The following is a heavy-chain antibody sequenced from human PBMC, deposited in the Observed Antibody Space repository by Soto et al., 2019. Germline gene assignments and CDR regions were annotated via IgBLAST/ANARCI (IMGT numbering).Heavy chain of an antibody. D-gene: IGHD1-1*01. J-gene: IGHJ4*02. CDR1: RFPFNFYS. CDR3: ARDGKGAAYTHGPYYFDY. Sequence: PGGSLRLSCAASRFPFNFYSMNWVRQAPGKGLEWISYITSTSSAINYADSVRGRFTISRDNAMRSLFLHMNSLRDEDTAVYYCARDGKGAAYTHGPYYFDYWGQGALVTVSS. V-gene: IGHV3-48*02. CDR2: ITSTSSAI.